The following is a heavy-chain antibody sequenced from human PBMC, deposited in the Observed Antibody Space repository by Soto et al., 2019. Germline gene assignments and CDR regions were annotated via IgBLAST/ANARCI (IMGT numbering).Heavy chain of an antibody. CDR3: ARAAPDYVWGSYHLGHFQH. J-gene: IGHJ1*01. D-gene: IGHD3-16*02. CDR1: GYTFTSYG. V-gene: IGHV1-18*01. Sequence: QVQLVQSGAEVKKPGASVKVSCKASGYTFTSYGISWVRQAPGQGLEWMGWISAYNGNTNYAQKLQGRVTMTTDTSTSTAYMELRSLRSDDTAVYYCARAAPDYVWGSYHLGHFQHWGQGTLVTVSS. CDR2: ISAYNGNT.